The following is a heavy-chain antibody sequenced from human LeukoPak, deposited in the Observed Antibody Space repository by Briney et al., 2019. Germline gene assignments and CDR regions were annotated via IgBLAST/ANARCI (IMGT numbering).Heavy chain of an antibody. CDR1: GFSFSNYW. CDR3: VKNSGWYCLDY. V-gene: IGHV3-7*03. D-gene: IGHD6-13*01. Sequence: GGSLRLSCAASGFSFSNYWMTWVCQAPGKGLERVADINGDGSHSYCVDSVKGRFTLSRDNAKNSLFLQMNSLRAEDTAVYYCVKNSGWYCLDYWGQGTLVTVSS. CDR2: INGDGSHS. J-gene: IGHJ4*02.